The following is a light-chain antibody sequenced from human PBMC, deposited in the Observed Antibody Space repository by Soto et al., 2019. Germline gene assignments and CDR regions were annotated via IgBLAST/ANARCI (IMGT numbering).Light chain of an antibody. Sequence: DIQMTQSPSSLSASVGDRVTITCRASQSISSYLNWYQQKPGKAPKLLIYAASSLQSGVPSRFSGSGSGTDFTLTISRLEPEDFAVYYCQQYGRSSWTFGQGTKVDIK. J-gene: IGKJ1*01. CDR1: QSISSY. V-gene: IGKV1-39*01. CDR3: QQYGRSSWT. CDR2: AAS.